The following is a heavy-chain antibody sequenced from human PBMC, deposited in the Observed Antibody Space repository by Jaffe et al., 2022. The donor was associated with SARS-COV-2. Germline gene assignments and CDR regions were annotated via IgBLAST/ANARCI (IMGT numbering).Heavy chain of an antibody. D-gene: IGHD3-3*01. J-gene: IGHJ5*02. V-gene: IGHV4-61*02. CDR1: GGSISSGSYY. CDR2: IYTSGST. CDR3: ARAQKYYDFWSGYANWFDP. Sequence: QVQLQESGPGLVKPSQTLSLTCTVSGGSISSGSYYWSWIRQPAGKGLEWIGRIYTSGSTNYNPSLKSRVTISVDTSKNQFSLKLSSVTAADTAVYYCARAQKYYDFWSGYANWFDPWGQGTLVTVSS.